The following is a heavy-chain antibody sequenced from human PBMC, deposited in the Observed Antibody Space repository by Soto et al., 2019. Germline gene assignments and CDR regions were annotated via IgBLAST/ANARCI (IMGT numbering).Heavy chain of an antibody. CDR3: AKDLSAEPGIAFGY. D-gene: IGHD6-13*01. CDR1: GFTFDDYA. CDR2: ISWNSGSI. J-gene: IGHJ4*02. V-gene: IGHV3-9*01. Sequence: EVQLVESGGGLVQPGRSLRLSCAASGFTFDDYAMHWVRQAPGKGLEWVSGISWNSGSIGYADSVKGRFTISRDNAKNSLYLQMNSLRAEDTALYYCAKDLSAEPGIAFGYWGQGTLVTVSS.